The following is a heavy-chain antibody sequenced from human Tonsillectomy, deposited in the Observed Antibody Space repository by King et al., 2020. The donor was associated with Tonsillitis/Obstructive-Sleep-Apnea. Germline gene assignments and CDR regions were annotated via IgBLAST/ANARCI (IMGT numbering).Heavy chain of an antibody. D-gene: IGHD2/OR15-2a*01. V-gene: IGHV3-33*01. Sequence: VQLVESGGGVVQPGRSLRLSCAASGFTFSTYGMHWVRQAPGKGLEWVAIICYDGTTKYYADSVMGRFTISRDDSKNTVYLQMNRLRAEDTAVYYCARDHSVMSEYSPIWFDPWGQGTLVTVSS. J-gene: IGHJ5*02. CDR2: ICYDGTTK. CDR3: ARDHSVMSEYSPIWFDP. CDR1: GFTFSTYG.